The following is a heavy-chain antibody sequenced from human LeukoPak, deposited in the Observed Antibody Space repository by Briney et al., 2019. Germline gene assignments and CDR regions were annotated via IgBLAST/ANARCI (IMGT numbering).Heavy chain of an antibody. CDR1: GSSISSNYY. V-gene: IGHV4-38-2*02. D-gene: IGHD4-17*01. CDR3: AREREGPYGYLDY. J-gene: IGHJ4*02. Sequence: SETLSLTCTVSGSSISSNYYWDWIRQPPGKGLEWIGSLYHSGNTYYNPSLKSRVTISLDTPKNQFSLKLNSVTAADTAVYYCAREREGPYGYLDYWGQGTLVTVSS. CDR2: LYHSGNT.